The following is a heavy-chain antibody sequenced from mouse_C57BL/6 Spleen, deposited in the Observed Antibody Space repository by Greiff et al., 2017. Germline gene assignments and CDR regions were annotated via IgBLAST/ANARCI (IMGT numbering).Heavy chain of an antibody. Sequence: VMLVESGGGLVQPGGSLKLSCAASGFTFSDYYMYWVRQTPETRLEWVAYISNGGGSTYYPDTVEGRFTISRDNAKNTLYLQMRRLKSEDTAMYDCARHEGLLPFDYWGQGTTLTVSS. D-gene: IGHD1-1*01. CDR2: ISNGGGST. J-gene: IGHJ2*01. CDR3: ARHEGLLPFDY. CDR1: GFTFSDYY. V-gene: IGHV5-12*01.